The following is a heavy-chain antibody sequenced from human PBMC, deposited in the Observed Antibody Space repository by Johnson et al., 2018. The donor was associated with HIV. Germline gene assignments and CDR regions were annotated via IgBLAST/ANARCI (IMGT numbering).Heavy chain of an antibody. CDR2: ISYDGSNK. J-gene: IGHJ3*02. V-gene: IGHV3-30*03. CDR3: ARRNAGGAFDI. CDR1: GFTFSSYG. Sequence: QVQLVESGGGVVQPGRSLRLSCAASGFTFSSYGMHWVRQAPGKGLEWVAVISYDGSNKYYADSVKGRFTISRDNSKNTLYLHMNSLRASDTAVYYCARRNAGGAFDIWGQESMVTVSA. D-gene: IGHD2-2*01.